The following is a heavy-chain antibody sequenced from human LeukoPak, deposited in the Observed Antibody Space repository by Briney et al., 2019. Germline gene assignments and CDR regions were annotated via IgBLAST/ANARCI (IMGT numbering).Heavy chain of an antibody. CDR1: GGSISSGSYY. CDR2: ISTSGST. V-gene: IGHV4-61*02. CDR3: ARLIETTVTTHTSYYYYYYMDV. Sequence: SETLSLTCTVSGGSISSGSYYWSWIRQPAGKGLEWIGRISTSGSTNYNPSLESRVTISVDTSKNQFSLKLGSVTAADTAVYYCARLIETTVTTHTSYYYYYYMDVWGKGTTVTVSS. D-gene: IGHD4-11*01. J-gene: IGHJ6*03.